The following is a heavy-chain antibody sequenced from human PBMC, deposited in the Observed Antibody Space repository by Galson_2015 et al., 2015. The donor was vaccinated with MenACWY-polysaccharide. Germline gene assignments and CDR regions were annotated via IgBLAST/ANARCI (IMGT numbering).Heavy chain of an antibody. CDR1: GFTFSSYW. Sequence: SLRLSCAASGFTFSSYWMHWVRHAPGKGLVWVTRINIDGSGTSYADSVKGRFTISRDNAKNTLYLQMNSLRAEDTAVYYCARAPPHHCTTTSCPGRNAFDIWGQGTMVTVSS. J-gene: IGHJ3*02. CDR2: INIDGSGT. V-gene: IGHV3-74*01. CDR3: ARAPPHHCTTTSCPGRNAFDI. D-gene: IGHD2-2*01.